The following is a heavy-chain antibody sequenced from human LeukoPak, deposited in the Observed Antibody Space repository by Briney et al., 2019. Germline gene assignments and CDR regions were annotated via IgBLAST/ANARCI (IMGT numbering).Heavy chain of an antibody. CDR1: GGTFSSYA. D-gene: IGHD6-19*01. Sequence: ASVKVSCKASGGTFSSYAISWVRQAPGQGLEWMGGIIPIFGTANYAQKFQGRVTITADKSTSTAYMELSSLRSEDTAVYYCAREGWAPYYFDYWGQGTLVTVSS. CDR3: AREGWAPYYFDY. V-gene: IGHV1-69*06. CDR2: IIPIFGTA. J-gene: IGHJ4*02.